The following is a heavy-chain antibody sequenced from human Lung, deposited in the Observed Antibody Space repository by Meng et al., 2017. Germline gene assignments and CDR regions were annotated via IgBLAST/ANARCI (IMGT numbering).Heavy chain of an antibody. CDR3: ARGGVTTDD. D-gene: IGHD4-17*01. J-gene: IGHJ4*02. CDR1: GFTFSTHW. CDR2: ITGDGSST. Sequence: VQLVESGGGLVKPGGSLGLSCAASGFTFSTHWMHWVRQAPGKGLEWVSRITGDGSSTIYADSVQGRFTMSRDNAKNTLPLQMNSLRAEDTAVYYCARGGVTTDDWGQGTLVTVSS. V-gene: IGHV3-74*02.